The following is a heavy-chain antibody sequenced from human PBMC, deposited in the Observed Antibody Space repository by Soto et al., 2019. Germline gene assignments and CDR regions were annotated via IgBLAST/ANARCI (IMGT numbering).Heavy chain of an antibody. CDR1: GGSISSGGYY. D-gene: IGHD2-21*02. Sequence: SETLSLTCTVSGGSISSGGYYWSWIRQHPGKGLEWIGYIYYSGSTYYNPSLKSRVTISVDTSKNQFSLKLSSVTAADTAVYYCARDRFRGDSFDYWGQGTLVTVSS. J-gene: IGHJ4*02. CDR3: ARDRFRGDSFDY. V-gene: IGHV4-31*03. CDR2: IYYSGST.